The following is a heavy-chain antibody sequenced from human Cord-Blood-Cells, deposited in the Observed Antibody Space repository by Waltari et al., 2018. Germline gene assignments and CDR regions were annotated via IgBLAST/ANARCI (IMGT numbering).Heavy chain of an antibody. D-gene: IGHD1-26*01. CDR3: ASEVGATTFGFYYGMDV. CDR2: ISGSGGST. Sequence: EVPLLESGGGLVQPGGSLRLSCAASGFTFSSYAMSWVRQAPGKGLEWVSAISGSGGSTYYADSVKGRFTISRDNSKNTLYLQMNSLRAEDTAVYYCASEVGATTFGFYYGMDVWGQGTTVTVSS. V-gene: IGHV3-23*01. J-gene: IGHJ6*02. CDR1: GFTFSSYA.